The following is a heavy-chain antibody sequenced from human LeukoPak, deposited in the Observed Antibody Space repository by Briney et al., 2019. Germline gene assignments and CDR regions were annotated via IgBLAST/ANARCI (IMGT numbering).Heavy chain of an antibody. V-gene: IGHV3-30-3*01. J-gene: IGHJ6*02. CDR2: ISYDGSNK. Sequence: PGGSLRLSCAASGFTFSSYAMHWVRQAPGKGLEWVAVISYDGSNKYYADSVKGRFTISRDNSKNTLYLQMNSLRAEDTAVYYCASSSDTGYYYGMDVWGQGTTVTVSS. D-gene: IGHD6-13*01. CDR3: ASSSDTGYYYGMDV. CDR1: GFTFSSYA.